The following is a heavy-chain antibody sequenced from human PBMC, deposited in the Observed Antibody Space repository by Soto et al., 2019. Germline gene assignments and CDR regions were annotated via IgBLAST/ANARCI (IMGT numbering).Heavy chain of an antibody. CDR3: ASHRYYDSGAFDY. V-gene: IGHV3-23*01. D-gene: IGHD3-10*01. CDR2: IRDSGGST. CDR1: GFTFSSYA. J-gene: IGHJ4*02. Sequence: EVKLLESGGGLEQPGGSLRLSCAASGFTFSSYAMSWVRQAPGKGLEWVSTIRDSGGSTYYADSVKGRFTISRDNSKNTLSLQMNSLRAGDTAVYYCASHRYYDSGAFDYWGQGTLVTVSS.